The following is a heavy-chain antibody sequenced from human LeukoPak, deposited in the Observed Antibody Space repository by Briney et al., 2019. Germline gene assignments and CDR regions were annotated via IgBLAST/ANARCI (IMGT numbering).Heavy chain of an antibody. CDR3: ATYDYGDYAFLI. Sequence: GGSLRLSCAASGFTFSSYWMNWARQAPGKGLEWVANINQGSSEKNYVDSVKGRFTISRDNTKNSLYLQMNNLKVEDTAVYYCATYDYGDYAFLIWGQGTMVTVSS. CDR2: INQGSSEK. D-gene: IGHD4-17*01. CDR1: GFTFSSYW. V-gene: IGHV3-7*01. J-gene: IGHJ3*02.